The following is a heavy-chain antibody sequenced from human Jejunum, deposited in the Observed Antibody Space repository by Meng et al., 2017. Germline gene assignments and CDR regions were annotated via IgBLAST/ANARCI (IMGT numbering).Heavy chain of an antibody. CDR2: MKDKTGGEVT. Sequence: VGVGAGWIRGGGPLGLSRHACELMFSKAWMSWLRQAPGKGLEWVGLMKDKTGGEVTGYAEPVKGRFTVSRDDSKSTLYLQMNSLTTEDTAVYYCTTDVPSSRSSEFDYWGQGTLVTVSS. CDR1: ELMFSKAW. D-gene: IGHD6-6*01. J-gene: IGHJ4*02. CDR3: TTDVPSSRSSEFDY. V-gene: IGHV3-15*01.